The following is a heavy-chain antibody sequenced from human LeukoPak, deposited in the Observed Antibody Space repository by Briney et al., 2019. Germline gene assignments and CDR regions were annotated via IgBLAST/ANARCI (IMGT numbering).Heavy chain of an antibody. D-gene: IGHD3-3*01. CDR1: GGSISSYY. V-gene: IGHV4-59*01. Sequence: PSETLSLTCTVSGGSISSYYWSWIRQPPGKGLEWIGYIYYSGSTNYNPSLTSRVTISVDTSKNQFSLKLSSVTAADTAVYYCARGLRFLEWLTQDYWGQGTLVTVSS. J-gene: IGHJ4*02. CDR3: ARGLRFLEWLTQDY. CDR2: IYYSGST.